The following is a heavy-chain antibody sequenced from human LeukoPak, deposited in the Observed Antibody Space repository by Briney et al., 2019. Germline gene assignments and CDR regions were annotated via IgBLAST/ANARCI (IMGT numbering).Heavy chain of an antibody. CDR2: IIPIFGTE. J-gene: IGHJ4*02. V-gene: IGHV1-69*06. D-gene: IGHD3-22*01. CDR3: ARSWYYDSSGYYFDY. CDR1: GGTFSSYA. Sequence: SVKVSCKASGGTFSSYAISWVRQAPGQGLEWVGGIIPIFGTENYAQKFQGRVTITADKSTSTAYMELSSLRSEDTAVYYCARSWYYDSSGYYFDYWGQGTLVTVSS.